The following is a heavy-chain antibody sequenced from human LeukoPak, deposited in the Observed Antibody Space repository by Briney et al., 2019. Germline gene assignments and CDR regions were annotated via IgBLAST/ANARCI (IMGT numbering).Heavy chain of an antibody. CDR1: GYTFTSYD. CDR2: MNPNSGNT. D-gene: IGHD3-22*01. V-gene: IGHV1-8*01. CDR3: ARALPYYDSSGYYGGLGFDP. J-gene: IGHJ5*02. Sequence: ASVKVSCKASGYTFTSYDINWVRQATGQGLEWMGWMNPNSGNTGYAQKFQGRVTMTRNTSISTAYMELSSLRSEDTAVYYCARALPYYDSSGYYGGLGFDPWGQGTLVTVSS.